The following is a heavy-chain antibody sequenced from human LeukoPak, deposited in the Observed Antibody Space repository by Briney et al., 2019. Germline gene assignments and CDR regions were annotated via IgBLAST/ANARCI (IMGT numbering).Heavy chain of an antibody. CDR1: GGSISSYY. CDR3: ARGPPPDFDC. Sequence: SETLSLTCSVSGGSISSYYWSWIRQPPGKGLEWIGYIYYSGSTNYNPSLKSRVTMSVDTSKNQFSLKLSSVTAADTAVYYCARGPPPDFDCWGQGTLVTVSS. V-gene: IGHV4-59*12. CDR2: IYYSGST. J-gene: IGHJ4*02.